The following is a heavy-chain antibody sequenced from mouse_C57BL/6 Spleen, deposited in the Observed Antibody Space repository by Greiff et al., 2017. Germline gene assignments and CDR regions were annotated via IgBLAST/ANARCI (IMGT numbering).Heavy chain of an antibody. CDR1: GYTFTSYW. J-gene: IGHJ2*01. CDR2: IYPSDSET. Sequence: QVQLKQPGAELVRPGSSVKLSCKASGYTFTSYWMDWVKQRPGQGLEWIGNIYPSDSETHYNQKFKDKATLTVDKSSSTAYMQLSSLTSEDSAVYYCVRIYYDYDHYWGQGTTLTVSS. V-gene: IGHV1-61*01. CDR3: VRIYYDYDHY. D-gene: IGHD2-4*01.